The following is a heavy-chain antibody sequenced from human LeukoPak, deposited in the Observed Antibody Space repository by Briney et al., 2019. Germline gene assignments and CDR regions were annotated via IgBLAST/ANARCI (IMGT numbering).Heavy chain of an antibody. CDR1: GFTFSDYY. CDR2: TSNSGSTI. V-gene: IGHV3-11*01. D-gene: IGHD4-23*01. CDR3: ARDRTTVVTPLCY. Sequence: GGSLRLSCAASGFTFSDYYMSWLRQAPGKGLEWVGYTSNSGSTIYYADSVKGRFTISKDNAKNSLYLQMNSLRAEDTAVYYCARDRTTVVTPLCYWGQGTLVTVSS. J-gene: IGHJ4*02.